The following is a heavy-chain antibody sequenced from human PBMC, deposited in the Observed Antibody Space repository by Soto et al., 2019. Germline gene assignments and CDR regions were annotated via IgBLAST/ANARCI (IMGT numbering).Heavy chain of an antibody. D-gene: IGHD6-19*01. Sequence: SDTLSLTCTVSGGSISSSTYYLGWIRQPPGKGLEWIGSIYYSGSSYYNPSPKSRVTISVDTSKNQFSLKLSAVTAAETVVYYCARRKKGDSSGWFGGFWRAQYYYGMEVRGQGTPVKVSS. V-gene: IGHV4-39*01. J-gene: IGHJ6*02. CDR1: GGSISSSTYY. CDR3: ARRKKGDSSGWFGGFWRAQYYYGMEV. CDR2: IYYSGSS.